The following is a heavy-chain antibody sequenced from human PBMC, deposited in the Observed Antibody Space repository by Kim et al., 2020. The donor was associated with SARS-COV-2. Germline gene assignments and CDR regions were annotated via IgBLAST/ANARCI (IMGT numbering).Heavy chain of an antibody. D-gene: IGHD3-16*02. Sequence: GGSLRLSCTASGFTLSNSDMSWVRQAPGKGLEWVSAISAGGATWYPDSVKGRFTIYRDNFKNTVFLQMSSLRVEDTAIYYCAKDRSYPNDLFDLWGQGTLVTASS. V-gene: IGHV3-23*01. CDR1: GFTLSNSD. J-gene: IGHJ4*02. CDR2: ISAGGAT. CDR3: AKDRSYPNDLFDL.